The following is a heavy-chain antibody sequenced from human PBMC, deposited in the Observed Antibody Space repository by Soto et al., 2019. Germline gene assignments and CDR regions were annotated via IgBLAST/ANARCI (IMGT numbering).Heavy chain of an antibody. CDR3: ARAQNSGWYGKEYGMDV. CDR1: DYTFTSYG. CDR2: ISAYNGNT. J-gene: IGHJ6*02. D-gene: IGHD6-19*01. Sequence: ASVKVSYKASDYTFTSYGISCVRHAPGQGLEGMGWISAYNGNTNYAQKLQGRVTMTTDTSTSTAYMELRSMRSDDKAVYYCARAQNSGWYGKEYGMDVWGQGTMVNVSS. V-gene: IGHV1-18*01.